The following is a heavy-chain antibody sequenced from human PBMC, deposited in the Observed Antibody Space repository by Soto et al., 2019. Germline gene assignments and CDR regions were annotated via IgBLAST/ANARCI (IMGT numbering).Heavy chain of an antibody. V-gene: IGHV1-69*12. Sequence: QVQLVQSGAEVKKPGSSVKVSCKVSGGTFSNYAIDWVRLAPGHGLEWMGGIVPIFGTTYYTQKFQGRATITAVDSTTTYSFEMSSITSEDSAIDCCASVDAGAGFYNSHGLDVWGQGTAVT. CDR2: IVPIFGTT. CDR3: ASVDAGAGFYNSHGLDV. J-gene: IGHJ6*02. CDR1: GGTFSNYA. D-gene: IGHD3-9*01.